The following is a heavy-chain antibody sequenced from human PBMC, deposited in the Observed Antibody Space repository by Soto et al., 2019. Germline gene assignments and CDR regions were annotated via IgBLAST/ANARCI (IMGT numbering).Heavy chain of an antibody. CDR3: ARDRAAAGYYYYGMDV. J-gene: IGHJ6*02. CDR2: IIPIFGTA. CDR1: GGTFSSYA. V-gene: IGHV1-69*13. D-gene: IGHD6-13*01. Sequence: SVKVSCKASGGTFSSYAISWVRQAPGQGLEWMGGIIPIFGTANYAQKFQGRVTITADESTSTAYMELSSLRSEDTAVYYCARDRAAAGYYYYGMDVWGQGTTVTAP.